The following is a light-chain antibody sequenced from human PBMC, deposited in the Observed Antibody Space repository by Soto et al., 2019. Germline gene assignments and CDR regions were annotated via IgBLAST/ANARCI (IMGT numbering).Light chain of an antibody. J-gene: IGKJ1*01. CDR2: GAS. V-gene: IGKV3-15*01. Sequence: DMVMTQSPASLSGSPGERATLSYRASQSVSSNLAWYQQKLGQAPRLLIYGASTRATGIPARFSGSGSGTECPLTISGLQSGDFAVYYCQEYIHGPPGMFGLGTKVDIK. CDR3: QEYIHGPPGM. CDR1: QSVSSN.